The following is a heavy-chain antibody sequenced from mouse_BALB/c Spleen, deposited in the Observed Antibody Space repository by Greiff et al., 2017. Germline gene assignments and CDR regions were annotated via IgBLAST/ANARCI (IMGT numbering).Heavy chain of an antibody. J-gene: IGHJ1*01. CDR3: ARRDYGRGYFDV. CDR2: ISCYNGAT. V-gene: IGHV1S34*01. CDR1: GYSFAGYY. Sequence: LVKTGASVKISCKASGYSFAGYYMHWVKQSHGKSLEWIGYISCYNGATSYNQKFKGKATFTVDTSSSTAYMQFNSLTSEDSAVYYCARRDYGRGYFDVWGAGTTVTVSS. D-gene: IGHD1-1*01.